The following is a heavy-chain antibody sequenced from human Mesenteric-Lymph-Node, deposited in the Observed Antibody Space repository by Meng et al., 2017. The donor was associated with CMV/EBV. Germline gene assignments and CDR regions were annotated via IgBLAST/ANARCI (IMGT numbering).Heavy chain of an antibody. J-gene: IGHJ5*02. Sequence: GESLKISCVASGFIFSTYGMHWVRQAPGKGLEWVAIIRYDGSNKYYSHSVRGRFTISRDDSKNTLYLQMNSLRAEDTAVYYCAKAGKDIVLMVYAIRNWFDPWGQGTLVTVSS. D-gene: IGHD2-8*01. CDR1: GFIFSTYG. V-gene: IGHV3-30*02. CDR3: AKAGKDIVLMVYAIRNWFDP. CDR2: IRYDGSNK.